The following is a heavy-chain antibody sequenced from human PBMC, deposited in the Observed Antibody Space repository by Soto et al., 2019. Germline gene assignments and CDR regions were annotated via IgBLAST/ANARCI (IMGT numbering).Heavy chain of an antibody. Sequence: SRRLSCAASGFSFSDAWMNWVRQAPGKGLEWVGRIKSKTDGETIDYAAPVKGRFTISRDDSTNTLYLQMNSLKTDDTAMYYCNPPPYYYDTNGQSHIVSMDYWGQGTPVTVSS. J-gene: IGHJ4*02. D-gene: IGHD3-22*01. V-gene: IGHV3-15*07. CDR2: IKSKTDGETI. CDR3: NPPPYYYDTNGQSHIVSMDY. CDR1: GFSFSDAW.